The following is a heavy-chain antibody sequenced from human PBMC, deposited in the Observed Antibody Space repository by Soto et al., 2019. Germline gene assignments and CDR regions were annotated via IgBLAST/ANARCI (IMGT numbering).Heavy chain of an antibody. J-gene: IGHJ3*02. D-gene: IGHD3-22*01. CDR2: IIPIFGTA. V-gene: IGHV1-69*13. CDR1: GGTFSSYA. CDR3: ARDTHYYDSSGPIPVGAFDI. Sequence: VASVKVSCKASGGTFSSYAISWVRQAPGQGLEWMGGIIPIFGTANYAQKFQGRVTITADESTSTAYMELSSLRSEDTAVYYRARDTHYYDSSGPIPVGAFDIWGQGTMVTVSS.